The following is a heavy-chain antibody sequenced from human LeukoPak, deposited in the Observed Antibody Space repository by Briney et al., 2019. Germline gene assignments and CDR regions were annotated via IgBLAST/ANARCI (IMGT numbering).Heavy chain of an antibody. V-gene: IGHV3-30*18. CDR1: GFAFNRYG. CDR3: AKDGYCTDGSCYPNFFDS. D-gene: IGHD2-15*01. Sequence: PGRSLRLSCAASGFAFNRYGMHWVRQAPGKGLEWVALISYDGSNKYYADSVKGQFTISRDNSKNTLSLQTNSLRAEDTAVYYCAKDGYCTDGSCYPNFFDSWGQGTLVTVSS. CDR2: ISYDGSNK. J-gene: IGHJ4*02.